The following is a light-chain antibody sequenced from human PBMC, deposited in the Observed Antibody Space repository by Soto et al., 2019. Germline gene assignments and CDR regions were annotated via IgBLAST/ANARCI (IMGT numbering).Light chain of an antibody. J-gene: IGKJ2*01. CDR1: QSVSSSY. V-gene: IGKV3-20*01. Sequence: EIVLTQSPGTLSSSPGERATLTCRASQSVSSSYLAWYQQKPGPAPRLLISGASSRATGIPDRFSGSGSGTDFTLTISSLEPEDFAVYYCQQYGSSQSFTFGQGTKLEIK. CDR3: QQYGSSQSFT. CDR2: GAS.